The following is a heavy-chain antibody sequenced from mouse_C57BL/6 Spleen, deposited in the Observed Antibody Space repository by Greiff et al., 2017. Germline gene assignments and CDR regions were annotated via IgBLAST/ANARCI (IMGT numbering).Heavy chain of an antibody. CDR2: IDPANGNT. J-gene: IGHJ2*01. D-gene: IGHD3-2*02. V-gene: IGHV14-3*01. CDR1: GFNIKNTY. Sequence: DVKLVESVAELVRPGASVKLSCTASGFNIKNTYMHWVKQRPEQGLEWIGRIDPANGNTKYAPKFQGKATITADTSSNTAYLQLSSLTSEDTAIYYCASDSSGSVGYFDYWGQGTTLTVSS. CDR3: ASDSSGSVGYFDY.